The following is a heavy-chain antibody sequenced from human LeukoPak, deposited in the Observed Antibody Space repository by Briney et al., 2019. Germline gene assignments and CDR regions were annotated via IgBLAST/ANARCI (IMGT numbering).Heavy chain of an antibody. Sequence: ASVKVSCKASGYTFTGYYMHWVRQAPGQGLEWMGWINPNSGGTNYAQKFQGRVTMTRDTSISTAYMELSRLRSDDTAVYYCATEGYYDSSGHDAFDIWGQGTMVTVSS. J-gene: IGHJ3*02. D-gene: IGHD3-22*01. V-gene: IGHV1-2*02. CDR2: INPNSGGT. CDR1: GYTFTGYY. CDR3: ATEGYYDSSGHDAFDI.